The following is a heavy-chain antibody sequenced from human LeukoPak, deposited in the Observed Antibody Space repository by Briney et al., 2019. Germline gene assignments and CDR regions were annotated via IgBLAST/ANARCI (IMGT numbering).Heavy chain of an antibody. CDR3: AKYTGGSFLGFPNYYYYYYMDV. D-gene: IGHD2/OR15-2a*01. CDR2: ISSSGSTI. J-gene: IGHJ6*03. Sequence: GGSLRLSCAASGFTFSDYYMSWIRQAPGKGLEWVSYISSSGSTIYYADSVKGRFTISRDNSKNTLYLQMNSLRAEDTAVYYCAKYTGGSFLGFPNYYYYYYMDVWGKGTTVTVSS. CDR1: GFTFSDYY. V-gene: IGHV3-11*01.